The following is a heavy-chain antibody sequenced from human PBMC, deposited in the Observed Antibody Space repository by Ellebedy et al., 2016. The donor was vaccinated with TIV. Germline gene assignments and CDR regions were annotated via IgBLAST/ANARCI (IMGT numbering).Heavy chain of an antibody. CDR3: ARDLTAMVTITY. CDR2: ISPYDGNT. V-gene: IGHV1-18*04. D-gene: IGHD5-18*01. Sequence: AASVKVSCKASGYTFTGYFMHWVRQAPGQGLEWMGRISPYDGNTNYAQELQRRVTMTTDTSTKTACMELISLRSDDTAVYYCARDLTAMVTITYWGQGTLVTVSS. CDR1: GYTFTGYF. J-gene: IGHJ4*02.